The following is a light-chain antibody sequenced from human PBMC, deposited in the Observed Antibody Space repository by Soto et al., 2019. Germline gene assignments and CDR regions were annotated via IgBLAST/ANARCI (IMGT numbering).Light chain of an antibody. Sequence: EIVMTQSPATLSVSLGERATLSCRASQSVTSNLAWHQQKPGQAPRLLIYGASTRATGIPARFSGSGSGTEFTLAISSLQSEDFAVYYCQQYNNWPITFGQGTRLEIK. CDR2: GAS. V-gene: IGKV3-15*01. CDR1: QSVTSN. CDR3: QQYNNWPIT. J-gene: IGKJ5*01.